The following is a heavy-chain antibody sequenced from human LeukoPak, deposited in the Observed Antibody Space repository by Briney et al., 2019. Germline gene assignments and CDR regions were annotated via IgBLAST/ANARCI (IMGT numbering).Heavy chain of an antibody. V-gene: IGHV3-21*01. Sequence: GGPLRLSCAASGFTFSSYSMNWVRQAPGKGLEGVSSISSSSSYIYYAASAKGRFTISRDNAKNSLYLQMNSLRAEDTAVYYCASQVVVPAARLFDYWGQGTLVTVSS. CDR3: ASQVVVPAARLFDY. CDR2: ISSSSSYI. D-gene: IGHD2-2*01. CDR1: GFTFSSYS. J-gene: IGHJ4*02.